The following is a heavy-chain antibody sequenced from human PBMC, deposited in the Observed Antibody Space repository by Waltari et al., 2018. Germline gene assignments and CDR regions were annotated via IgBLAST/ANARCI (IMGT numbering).Heavy chain of an antibody. J-gene: IGHJ6*02. Sequence: QLQLQESGSGLVKPSQTLSLTCAVSGGSIGTGDYSWSWIRQPPGKGLEWIGYIYHTGSAFYNPSLKGRVTITVDRSKNQFSLNLESVTAADTAVYFCARTGTTVTSVLYAMDVWGQGTTVNVTS. CDR3: ARTGTTVTSVLYAMDV. D-gene: IGHD4-17*01. V-gene: IGHV4-30-2*01. CDR1: GGSIGTGDYS. CDR2: IYHTGSA.